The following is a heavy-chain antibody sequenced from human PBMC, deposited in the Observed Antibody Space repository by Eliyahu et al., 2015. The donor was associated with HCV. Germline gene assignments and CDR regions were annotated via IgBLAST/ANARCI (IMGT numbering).Heavy chain of an antibody. D-gene: IGHD6-19*01. Sequence: QVQLQESGPGLVKPSETLSLTCPVXGGXIXTXYWSWIRQPPGKGLEWIGYIHYSGSTNYNPSLKSRVTISVDTSKNQFSLNLTSVTAADTAVYYCASGGGGIAVAGTGGWFDPWGQGTLVTVSS. CDR1: GGXIXTXY. V-gene: IGHV4-59*01. CDR2: IHYSGST. CDR3: ASGGGGIAVAGTGGWFDP. J-gene: IGHJ5*02.